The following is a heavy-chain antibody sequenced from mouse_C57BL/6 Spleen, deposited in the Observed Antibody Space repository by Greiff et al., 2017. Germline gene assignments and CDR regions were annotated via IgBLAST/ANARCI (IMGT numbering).Heavy chain of an antibody. CDR2: INPNNGGT. V-gene: IGHV1-22*01. Sequence: EVQLVESGPELVKPGASVKMSCKASGYTFTDYNMHWVKQSHGKSLEWIGYINPNNGGTSYNQKFKGKATLTVNKSSSTAYMELRSLTSEDSAVYYCARSYYSNYVFAYWGQGTLVTVSA. J-gene: IGHJ3*01. CDR3: ARSYYSNYVFAY. CDR1: GYTFTDYN. D-gene: IGHD2-5*01.